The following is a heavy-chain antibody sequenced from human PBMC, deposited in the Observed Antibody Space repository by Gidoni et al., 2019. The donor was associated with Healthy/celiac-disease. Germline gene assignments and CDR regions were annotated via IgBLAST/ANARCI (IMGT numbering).Heavy chain of an antibody. V-gene: IGHV3-23*01. J-gene: IGHJ4*02. CDR2: ISGSGGST. D-gene: IGHD4-4*01. CDR3: AKENVRDSKGFDY. Sequence: EVQLLESGGGLVQPGVSLRLSCAASGFTFSSSAMSWLRQALGRGLGWVTAISGSGGSTYYADSVKGRFTISRDNSKNTLCLQMNSLRAEDTAVYYCAKENVRDSKGFDYWGQGTLVTVSS. CDR1: GFTFSSSA.